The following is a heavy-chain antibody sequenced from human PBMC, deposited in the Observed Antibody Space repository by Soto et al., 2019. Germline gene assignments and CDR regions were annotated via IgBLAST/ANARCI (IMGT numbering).Heavy chain of an antibody. J-gene: IGHJ4*02. CDR1: GFTFNNYA. CDR2: ISGTGVST. V-gene: IGHV3-23*01. Sequence: EVQVLDSGGGLVQPGGSLRLSCAASGFTFNNYAMNWVRQAPGKGREWVATISGTGVSTYYADSVKGRFTISRDNSKNTLYLQMNSLRVEDTAVYYCAKDRLAGNFDYWGQGSQVTVSS. CDR3: AKDRLAGNFDY.